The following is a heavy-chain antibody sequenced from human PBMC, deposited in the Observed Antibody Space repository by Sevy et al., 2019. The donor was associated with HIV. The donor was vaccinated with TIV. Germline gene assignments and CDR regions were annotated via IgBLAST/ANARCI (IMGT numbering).Heavy chain of an antibody. D-gene: IGHD3-10*01. Sequence: GGSLRLSCVASGFTLSSYWMSWVRQVPGQGLEWVADIKQDGSDKNYLHSVKGRFTISRDNAKKSLYLQMNNLRVEDTVLYYCGGVRAFLLFGELPRYRFDSWGQGTLLTVSS. CDR2: IKQDGSDK. J-gene: IGHJ4*02. CDR3: GGVRAFLLFGELPRYRFDS. CDR1: GFTLSSYW. V-gene: IGHV3-7*04.